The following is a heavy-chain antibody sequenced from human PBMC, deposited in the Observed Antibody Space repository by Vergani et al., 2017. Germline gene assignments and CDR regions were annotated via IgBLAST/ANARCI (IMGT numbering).Heavy chain of an antibody. Sequence: QLQLQESGSGLVKPSQTLSLTSSVSGDSITNGGFPGYWLRQPPGKGPEWIGYILPSGNSDHNPSLKNRVPVSLAKSKNQFSLWVNSVTAADTAVYFCVRASLRALVGYYYYMDVWGKGKTVVVSS. CDR1: GDSITNGGFP. CDR3: VRASLRALVGYYYYMDV. V-gene: IGHV4-30-2*01. CDR2: ILPSGNS. J-gene: IGHJ6*03. D-gene: IGHD3-16*02.